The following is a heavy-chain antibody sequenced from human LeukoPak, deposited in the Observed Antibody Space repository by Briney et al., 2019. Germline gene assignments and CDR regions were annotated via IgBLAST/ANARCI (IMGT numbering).Heavy chain of an antibody. V-gene: IGHV3-23*01. D-gene: IGHD3-16*02. CDR2: ISGSGGST. CDR3: AKVGVSKPIRLGELSLSSPPYYSDY. CDR1: GFTFSSYA. Sequence: PGGSLRLSCAASGFTFSSYAMSWVRQAPGKGLEWVSAISGSGGSTYYADSVKGRFTISRDNSKDTLYLQMNSLRAEDTAVYYCAKVGVSKPIRLGELSLSSPPYYSDYWGQGTLVTVSS. J-gene: IGHJ4*02.